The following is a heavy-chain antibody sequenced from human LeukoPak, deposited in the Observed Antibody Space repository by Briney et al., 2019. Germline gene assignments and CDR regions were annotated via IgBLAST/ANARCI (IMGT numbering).Heavy chain of an antibody. V-gene: IGHV5-51*01. J-gene: IGHJ4*02. CDR3: ARPAAGLGGFDY. CDR1: GYSLTAYW. Sequence: GESLKISWRGSGYSLTAYWVAWVRQMPGKGLEWMATIYPGDSAITYSPSFQGQVTISADKSITTAYLQWSSQKASDTAMYYCARPAAGLGGFDYWGRGTLVTVSS. D-gene: IGHD6-13*01. CDR2: IYPGDSAI.